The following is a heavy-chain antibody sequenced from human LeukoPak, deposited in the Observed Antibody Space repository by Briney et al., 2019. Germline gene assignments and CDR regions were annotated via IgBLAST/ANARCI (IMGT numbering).Heavy chain of an antibody. J-gene: IGHJ4*02. CDR1: GFTFSSYS. CDR2: ITGSSTTI. Sequence: GGSLRLSCAASGFTFSSYSMNWVRQAPGKGLEWVSYITGSSTTIYYADSVKGRFTISRDNAKNSLYLHMNSLRDEDLAVYFCARAGGGYNYDDSWGQGTLVTVSS. V-gene: IGHV3-48*02. CDR3: ARAGGGYNYDDS. D-gene: IGHD5-24*01.